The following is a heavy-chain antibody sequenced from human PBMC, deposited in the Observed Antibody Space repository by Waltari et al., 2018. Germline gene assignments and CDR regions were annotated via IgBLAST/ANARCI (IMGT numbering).Heavy chain of an antibody. CDR2: IYSGGST. CDR3: AKDLYPLFVGKYFDS. Sequence: EVQLLESGGGLVQPGGSLRLSCAASGFTFSSYAMSWVRQAPGKGLELVSVIYSGGSTYYADSVKGRFTISRDISKNTLYLQMNSLRAEDSPVYYCAKDLYPLFVGKYFDSWGQGSLVTVSS. J-gene: IGHJ4*02. CDR1: GFTFSSYA. V-gene: IGHV3-23*03. D-gene: IGHD3-10*01.